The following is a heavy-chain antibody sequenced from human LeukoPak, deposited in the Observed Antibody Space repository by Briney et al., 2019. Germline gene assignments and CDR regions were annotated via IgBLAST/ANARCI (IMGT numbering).Heavy chain of an antibody. D-gene: IGHD6-19*01. V-gene: IGHV1-2*02. CDR2: INPNTGAT. CDR3: ARDRVGSGWPRPWYFEF. CDR1: GYTFSNYY. J-gene: IGHJ4*02. Sequence: ASVKVSCKASGYTFSNYYVHWVRQAPGQGLEWMGWINPNTGATIYAEKFQGRVTMTRDTSIDTAYMEMRSLRSDDTAVYYCARDRVGSGWPRPWYFEFWGQGTLITVSS.